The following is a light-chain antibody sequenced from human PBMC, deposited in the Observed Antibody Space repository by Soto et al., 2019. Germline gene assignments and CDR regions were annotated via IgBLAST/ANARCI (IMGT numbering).Light chain of an antibody. Sequence: QSALTQPASESGSPGQSITISCTGTSSDVGGYNYVSWYQQHPGKAPKLMIYEVSNRPSGVSNRFSGSKSGITASLTISRLQAEDEADYYCSSYTSSSTLVFGGGTQLTVL. J-gene: IGLJ3*02. CDR1: SSDVGGYNY. CDR2: EVS. CDR3: SSYTSSSTLV. V-gene: IGLV2-14*01.